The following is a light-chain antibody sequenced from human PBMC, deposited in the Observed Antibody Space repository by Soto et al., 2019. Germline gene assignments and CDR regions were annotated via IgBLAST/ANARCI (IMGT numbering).Light chain of an antibody. J-gene: IGKJ5*01. CDR3: QQSYSTPIT. CDR2: AAS. Sequence: DIQMTQSPASLSASVGDRVTITCRASQSISTYLNWYQQTPGKAPKLLIYAASSLQSGVPSRFSGSGSGTDFTLTISSLHPEDSATYYCQQSYSTPITFGQGTRLEIK. V-gene: IGKV1-39*01. CDR1: QSISTY.